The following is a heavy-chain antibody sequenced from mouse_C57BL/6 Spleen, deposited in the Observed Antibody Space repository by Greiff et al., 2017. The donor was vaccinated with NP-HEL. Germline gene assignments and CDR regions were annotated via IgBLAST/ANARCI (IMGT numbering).Heavy chain of an antibody. J-gene: IGHJ3*01. CDR3: AREAMGNPFAY. CDR2: ISYDGSN. Sequence: ESGPGLVKPSQSLSLTCSVTGYSITSGYYWNWIRQFPGNKLEWMGYISYDGSNNYNPSLKNRISITRDPPKNQFFLKLNSVTTEDTATYYCAREAMGNPFAYWGQGTLVTVSA. V-gene: IGHV3-6*01. D-gene: IGHD1-1*02. CDR1: GYSITSGYY.